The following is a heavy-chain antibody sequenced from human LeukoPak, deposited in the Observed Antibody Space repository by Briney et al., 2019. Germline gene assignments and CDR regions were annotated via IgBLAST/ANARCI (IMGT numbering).Heavy chain of an antibody. D-gene: IGHD5-18*01. CDR2: ISGSGGST. Sequence: GGSLRLSCAASGFTFSSYAMSWVRQAPGKGLEWLSAISGSGGSTYCADSVKGRFTISRDNFKNTLYLQMNSLRVEDTAVYYCAKDQTAMITYRFDYWGQGTLVTVSS. J-gene: IGHJ4*02. CDR1: GFTFSSYA. V-gene: IGHV3-23*01. CDR3: AKDQTAMITYRFDY.